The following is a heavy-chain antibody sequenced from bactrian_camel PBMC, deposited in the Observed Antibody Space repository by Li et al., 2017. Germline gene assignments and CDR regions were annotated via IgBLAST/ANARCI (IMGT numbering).Heavy chain of an antibody. V-gene: IGHV3S1*01. CDR2: IYIGGGST. J-gene: IGHJ4*01. Sequence: HVQLVESGGGSVQTGGSLRLSCAVTRYPYNSYCIGWFRQGPGKEREEVAFIYIGGGSTYYADSVKGRFTVSHSQDTAKNTVTVYLQMNNLKPEDTGVYYCAVDRCGVATGWLDPRRYNYWGQGTQVTVS. CDR3: AVDRCGVATGWLDPRRYNY. D-gene: IGHD4*01. CDR1: RYPYNSYC.